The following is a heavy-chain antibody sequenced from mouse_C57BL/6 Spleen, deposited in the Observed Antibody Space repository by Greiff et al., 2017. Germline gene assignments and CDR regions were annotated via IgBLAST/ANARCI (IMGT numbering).Heavy chain of an antibody. CDR3: ARETGAFDG. CDR2: INYDGSST. CDR1: GFTFSDYY. Sequence: DVKLVESEGGLVQPGSSMKLSCTASGFTFSDYYMAWVRQVPEKGLEWVANINYDGSSTYYLDSLKSRFIISRDNAKNILYLQMSSLKSEDTATYYCARETGAFDGWGQGTTLTVSS. J-gene: IGHJ2*01. V-gene: IGHV5-16*01. D-gene: IGHD4-1*01.